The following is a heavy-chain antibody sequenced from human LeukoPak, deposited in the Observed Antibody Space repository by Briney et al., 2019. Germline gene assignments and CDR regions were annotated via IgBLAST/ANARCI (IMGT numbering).Heavy chain of an antibody. J-gene: IGHJ4*02. D-gene: IGHD2-2*01. Sequence: PGGSLRLSCAASRFTFSSYTMSWVRQAPGKGLEWVSSISGSGGNTYYAGSVKGRFTISRDNSKNTLYLQMNSLRAEDTAVYYCARGGPAASFDYWGQGTLVTVSS. CDR2: ISGSGGNT. V-gene: IGHV3-23*01. CDR1: RFTFSSYT. CDR3: ARGGPAASFDY.